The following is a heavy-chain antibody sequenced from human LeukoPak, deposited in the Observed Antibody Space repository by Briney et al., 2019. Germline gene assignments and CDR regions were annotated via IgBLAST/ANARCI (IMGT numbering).Heavy chain of an antibody. D-gene: IGHD2-15*01. J-gene: IGHJ4*02. V-gene: IGHV3-23*01. CDR1: GFTFSRYA. CDR2: ISGSGGST. CDR3: AKASESLGYCSGGSCRRYFDY. Sequence: GGSLRLSCAASGFTFSRYAMSWVRQAPGKGLEWVSVISGSGGSTYYADSVKGRFTISRDNSKNTLYLQMNSLRAEDTAVYYCAKASESLGYCSGGSCRRYFDYWGQGTLVTVSS.